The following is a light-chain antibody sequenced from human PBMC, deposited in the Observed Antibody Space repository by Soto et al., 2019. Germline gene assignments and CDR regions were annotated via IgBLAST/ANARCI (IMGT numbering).Light chain of an antibody. CDR3: QQYSSFST. CDR1: QTIGSW. V-gene: IGKV1-5*01. Sequence: DIEITQSPSTLPASVGDTVTITCRAGQTIGSWLAWYQQKLGRAPKLLIYDASTLESGVPSRFSGSGSGTEFTLTITSLQPDDFATYYCQQYSSFSTFGQGTKV. CDR2: DAS. J-gene: IGKJ1*01.